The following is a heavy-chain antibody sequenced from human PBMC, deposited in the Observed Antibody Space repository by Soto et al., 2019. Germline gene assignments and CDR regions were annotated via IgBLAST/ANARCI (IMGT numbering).Heavy chain of an antibody. D-gene: IGHD7-27*01. V-gene: IGHV4-59*08. Sequence: SETLSLTCTVSGGSISSYYWSWLRQPPGKGLEWIGFIYYGGSTNYNPSLKSRVTITVDTPKNQFSLKLSSVTAADTAVYYCAKNWNWGSLVHWGQGTLVTVSS. J-gene: IGHJ4*02. CDR3: AKNWNWGSLVH. CDR1: GGSISSYY. CDR2: IYYGGST.